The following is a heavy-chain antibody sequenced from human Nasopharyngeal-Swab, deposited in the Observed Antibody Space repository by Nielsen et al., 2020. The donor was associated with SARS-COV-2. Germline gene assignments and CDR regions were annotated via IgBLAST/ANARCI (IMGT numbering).Heavy chain of an antibody. CDR1: GFTFTSYY. J-gene: IGHJ4*02. Sequence: SVKVSCKASGFTFTSYYFNWVRQAPGQGLEWLGMIDPFSGSTSYAQRFQGRVTVTRATSTSTVYMEVRSLRSEDTAVYYCTRDQGGGDPYDSWGQGTLVTVSS. V-gene: IGHV1-46*01. CDR3: TRDQGGGDPYDS. D-gene: IGHD2-21*02. CDR2: IDPFSGST.